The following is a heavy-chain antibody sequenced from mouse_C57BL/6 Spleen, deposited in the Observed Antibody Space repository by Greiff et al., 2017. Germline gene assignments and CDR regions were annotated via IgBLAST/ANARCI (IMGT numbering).Heavy chain of an antibody. Sequence: QVQLQQSGAELVRPGASVTLSCKASGYTFTDYEMHWVKQTPVHGLEWIGAIDPETGGTAYNQKFKGKAILTADKSSSTAYMELRSLTSEDSAVYYCTRPITTSYFDVWGTGTTVTVSS. J-gene: IGHJ1*03. CDR2: IDPETGGT. V-gene: IGHV1-15*01. CDR1: GYTFTDYE. D-gene: IGHD1-1*01. CDR3: TRPITTSYFDV.